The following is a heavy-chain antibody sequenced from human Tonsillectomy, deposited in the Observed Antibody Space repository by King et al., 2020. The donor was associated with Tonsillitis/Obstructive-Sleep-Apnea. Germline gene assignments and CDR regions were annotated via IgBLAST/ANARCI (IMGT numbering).Heavy chain of an antibody. D-gene: IGHD6-19*01. J-gene: IGHJ4*02. V-gene: IGHV3-48*03. CDR3: ARELVAVAAFPFDY. CDR1: GFTFSSYE. CDR2: ISNSGSTM. Sequence: VQLVESGGTLVQPGGSLGLSCAASGFTFSSYEMNWVRQAPGKGLEWVSYISNSGSTMYYADSVKGRFTISSDNAKNSLYLQMNSLRAEDTAVYYCARELVAVAAFPFDYWGQGTLVTVSS.